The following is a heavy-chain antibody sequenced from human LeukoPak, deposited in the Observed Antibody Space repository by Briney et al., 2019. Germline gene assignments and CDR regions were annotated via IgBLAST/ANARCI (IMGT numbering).Heavy chain of an antibody. J-gene: IGHJ4*02. CDR1: GYTFTGHY. V-gene: IGHV1-2*02. CDR2: INPNSGGT. Sequence: GASVNVSCKASGYTFTGHYMHWVRQAPGQGLEWMGWINPNSGGTNYAQKFQGRVTMTRDTSISTAYMELSRLRSDDTAVYYCARGSSSSPAHFDYWGQGTLVTVSS. D-gene: IGHD6-6*01. CDR3: ARGSSSSPAHFDY.